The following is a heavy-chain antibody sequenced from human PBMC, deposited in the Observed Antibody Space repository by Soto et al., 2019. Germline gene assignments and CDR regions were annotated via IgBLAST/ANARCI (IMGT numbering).Heavy chain of an antibody. CDR2: VYSSGGT. D-gene: IGHD3-3*01. CDR1: GGSMSSYY. J-gene: IGHJ5*02. V-gene: IGHV4-4*07. Sequence: SETLSLTGAVSGGSMSSYYWTWIRQPAGKGLEWIGRVYSSGGTHYNPSLKSRVTISLDTSKNQSSLRLLSVTDADTAVYYCARGQRFSDWLTPWGQGSLV. CDR3: ARGQRFSDWLTP.